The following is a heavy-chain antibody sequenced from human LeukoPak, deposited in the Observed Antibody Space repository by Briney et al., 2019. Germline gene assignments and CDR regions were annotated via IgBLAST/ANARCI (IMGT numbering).Heavy chain of an antibody. CDR1: GGSFSSYY. D-gene: IGHD3-10*01. J-gene: IGHJ4*02. CDR3: ARGQYYGSGGLDY. Sequence: SETLSLTCAVYGGSFSSYYWSWIRQPPGKGLEWIGYIYYSGSTNYNPSLKSRVTISVDTSKNQFSLKLSSVTAADTAVYYCARGQYYGSGGLDYWGQGTLVTVSS. CDR2: IYYSGST. V-gene: IGHV4-59*01.